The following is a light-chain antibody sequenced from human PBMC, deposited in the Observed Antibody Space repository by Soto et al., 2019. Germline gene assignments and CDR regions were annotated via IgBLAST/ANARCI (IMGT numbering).Light chain of an antibody. CDR2: DVS. V-gene: IGLV2-11*01. Sequence: QSALIQPRSVSGSPGLSVTISCTGTGSDVGDSNYVSWYQHHPGKAPKLMIYDVSERPSGVPDRFSASKSGNTASLTISGLQAEDEADYYCCSYAGSFVLFGGGTKLTVL. J-gene: IGLJ2*01. CDR3: CSYAGSFVL. CDR1: GSDVGDSNY.